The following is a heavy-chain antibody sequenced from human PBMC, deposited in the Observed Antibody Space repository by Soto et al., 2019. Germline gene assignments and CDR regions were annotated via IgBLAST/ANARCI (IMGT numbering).Heavy chain of an antibody. J-gene: IGHJ6*02. V-gene: IGHV3-23*01. CDR3: EKGSARRYYGMDV. CDR1: GFTFSSYA. CDR2: ISGSGGST. D-gene: IGHD5-18*01. Sequence: EVQLLESGGGLVQPGGSLRLSCAASGFTFSSYAMSWVRQAPGKGLEWVSAISGSGGSTYYADSVKGRFTISRDNSKNTLYLQMNSLRAEDTAVYYCEKGSARRYYGMDVWGQGTTVTVSS.